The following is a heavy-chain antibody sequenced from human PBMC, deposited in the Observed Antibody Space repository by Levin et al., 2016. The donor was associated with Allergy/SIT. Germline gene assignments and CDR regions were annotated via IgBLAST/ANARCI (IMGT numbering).Heavy chain of an antibody. V-gene: IGHV3-23*01. CDR3: ASNYNYLRGYYYYGMDV. CDR2: ISGSGGGT. Sequence: GGSLRLSCAASGFTFSNFAMSWVRQAPGKGLEWVSAISGSGGGTYHADSVKGRFTISRDNSKNTLYLQMNSLRAEDTAVYYCASNYNYLRGYYYYGMDVWGQGTTVTVSS. J-gene: IGHJ6*02. CDR1: GFTFSNFA. D-gene: IGHD5-24*01.